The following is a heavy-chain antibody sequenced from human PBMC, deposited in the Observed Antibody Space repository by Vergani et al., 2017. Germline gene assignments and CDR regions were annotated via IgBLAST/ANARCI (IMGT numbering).Heavy chain of an antibody. J-gene: IGHJ5*02. CDR2: IYTSGST. V-gene: IGHV4-61*02. CDR3: ARGSITIVRGVPQFWFDP. D-gene: IGHD3-10*01. Sequence: QVQLQESGPGLVKPSQTLSLTCTVSGGSISSGSYYWSWIRQPAGKGLEWIGRIYTSGSTNYNPSLKSRVTISVDTSKNQFSLKLSPVTAADTAVYYCARGSITIVRGVPQFWFDPWGQGILVTVSS. CDR1: GGSISSGSYY.